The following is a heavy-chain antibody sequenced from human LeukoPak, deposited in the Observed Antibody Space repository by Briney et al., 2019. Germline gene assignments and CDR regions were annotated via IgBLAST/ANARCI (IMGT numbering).Heavy chain of an antibody. CDR3: ARVAAAAEFDY. D-gene: IGHD6-13*01. V-gene: IGHV1-3*01. Sequence: ASVKVSCKASGYTFTSYAMHWVRQAPGQRLEWMGWINAGNGNTKYSQKFQGRVTTTRDTSASTAYMELSSLRSEDTAVYYCARVAAAAEFDYWGQGTLVTVSS. CDR2: INAGNGNT. CDR1: GYTFTSYA. J-gene: IGHJ4*02.